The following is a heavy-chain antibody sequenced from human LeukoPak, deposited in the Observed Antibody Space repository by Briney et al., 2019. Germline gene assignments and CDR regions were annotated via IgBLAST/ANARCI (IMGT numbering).Heavy chain of an antibody. CDR1: GGSFSGYY. V-gene: IGHV4-34*01. Sequence: SETLSLTCAVYGGSFSGYYWSWIRQPPGKGLEWIREINHSGSTNYNPSLKSRVTISVDTSKNQFSLKLSSVTAADTAVYYCARDVIAVAGSYWYFDLWGRGTLVTVSS. CDR2: INHSGST. D-gene: IGHD6-19*01. J-gene: IGHJ2*01. CDR3: ARDVIAVAGSYWYFDL.